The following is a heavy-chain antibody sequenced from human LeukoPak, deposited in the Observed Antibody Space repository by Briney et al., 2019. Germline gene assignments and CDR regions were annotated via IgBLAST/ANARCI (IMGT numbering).Heavy chain of an antibody. D-gene: IGHD6-19*01. CDR2: FDPEDGEA. CDR1: GYTLTESS. Sequence: ASVKVSCKVSGYTLTESSVHWVRQPPGKGLEWRGGFDPEDGEAIYAPKIQGRVTMTEDTSTDTAYLELRSLRSDDTAVYYCVTDIRSGWRNYWGQGTLITVSS. J-gene: IGHJ4*02. CDR3: VTDIRSGWRNY. V-gene: IGHV1-24*01.